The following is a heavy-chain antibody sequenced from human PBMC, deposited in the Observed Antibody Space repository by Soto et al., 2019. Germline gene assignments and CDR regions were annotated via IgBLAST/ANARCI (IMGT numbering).Heavy chain of an antibody. D-gene: IGHD4-17*01. CDR3: LVTTSAVEI. J-gene: IGHJ3*02. V-gene: IGHV3-7*01. CDR1: GFTFSGFW. Sequence: EVQLVESGGNLVQPGGSLRPSCAASGFTFSGFWMNWVRQAPGKGLEWVANIKQDGSEKYYVDSVKGRFTISGDNAKNSLYLQMNSLRAEDTAVYYCLVTTSAVEIWGQGTMVTVSS. CDR2: IKQDGSEK.